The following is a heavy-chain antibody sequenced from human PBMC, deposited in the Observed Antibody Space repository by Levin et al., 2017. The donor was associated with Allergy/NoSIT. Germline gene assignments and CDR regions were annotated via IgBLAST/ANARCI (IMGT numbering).Heavy chain of an antibody. Sequence: PGGSLRLSCAASGFTFSSYSMNWVRQAPGKGLEWVSSISSSSSYIYYADSVKGRFTISRDNAKNSLYLQMNSLRAEDTAVYYCARGDGYNPEAFDYWGQGTLVTVSS. D-gene: IGHD5-24*01. J-gene: IGHJ4*02. CDR2: ISSSSSYI. CDR3: ARGDGYNPEAFDY. CDR1: GFTFSSYS. V-gene: IGHV3-21*01.